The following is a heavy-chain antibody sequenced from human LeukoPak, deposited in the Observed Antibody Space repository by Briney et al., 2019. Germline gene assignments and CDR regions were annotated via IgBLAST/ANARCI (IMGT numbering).Heavy chain of an antibody. J-gene: IGHJ4*02. D-gene: IGHD2-2*01. V-gene: IGHV3-48*01. CDR3: AGYCSTTSCYDLDY. CDR1: GFTFSSYS. Sequence: PGGSLRLSCAASGFTFSSYSMNWVRQAPGKGLEWISYISSTSSTIYSADSVKGRFTISRDNAKNSLFLQMNSLRAEDTAVCYCAGYCSTTSCYDLDYWGQGTLVTVSS. CDR2: ISSTSSTI.